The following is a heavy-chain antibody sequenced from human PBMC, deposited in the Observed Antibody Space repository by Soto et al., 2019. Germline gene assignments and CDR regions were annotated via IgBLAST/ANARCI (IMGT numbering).Heavy chain of an antibody. D-gene: IGHD1-7*01. J-gene: IGHJ6*02. Sequence: GWSLRLWCAASELTVSSSYMSWVRRAPGKGLEWVSVIYSGGSTYWADCVRGRVTISRDNSKNPLYLQMNSLRAEDTAVYYCARDISERIPGTTNGMDVCGQGTTVTV. CDR2: IYSGGST. CDR1: ELTVSSSY. V-gene: IGHV3-53*01. CDR3: ARDISERIPGTTNGMDV.